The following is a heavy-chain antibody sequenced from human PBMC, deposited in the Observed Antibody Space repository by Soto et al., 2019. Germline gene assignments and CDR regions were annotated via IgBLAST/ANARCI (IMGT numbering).Heavy chain of an antibody. Sequence: GGSLRLSCAASGFTFSSYSMNWVRQAPGKGLEWVSSISSSSSYIYYADSVKGRFTISRDNAKNSLYLQMNSLRAEDTAVYYCARDHYDFWSGHYMDVWGKGTTVTVSS. CDR1: GFTFSSYS. V-gene: IGHV3-21*01. J-gene: IGHJ6*03. D-gene: IGHD3-3*01. CDR2: ISSSSSYI. CDR3: ARDHYDFWSGHYMDV.